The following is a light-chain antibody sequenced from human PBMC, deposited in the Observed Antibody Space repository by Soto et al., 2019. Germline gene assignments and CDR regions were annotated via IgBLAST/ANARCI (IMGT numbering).Light chain of an antibody. J-gene: IGLJ3*02. V-gene: IGLV2-11*01. Sequence: QSALTQPRSVSGSPGQSVTISCTGTSSDVGGYNYVSWYQQHPDKAPKLMISDVNKRPSGVPDRFSGSKSGNTASLTISGLQAEDEADYYCCSYAGTYTGVFGGGTKVTVL. CDR1: SSDVGGYNY. CDR3: CSYAGTYTGV. CDR2: DVN.